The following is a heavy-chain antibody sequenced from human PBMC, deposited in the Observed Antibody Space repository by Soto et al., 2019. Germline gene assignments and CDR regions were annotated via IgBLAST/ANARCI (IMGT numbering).Heavy chain of an antibody. CDR1: GYTFTSYK. V-gene: IGHV1-46*01. D-gene: IGHD3-10*01. J-gene: IGHJ4*02. CDR3: ARDSGN. CDR2: INPSDHRT. Sequence: GASVKVSCKASGYTFTSYKMHWVRQAPGQGPEWVGVINPSDHRTTYAQKFQDRITMTTDTSTSTVYMELSSLRSDDTAMYYCARDSGNWGPGTLVTVSS.